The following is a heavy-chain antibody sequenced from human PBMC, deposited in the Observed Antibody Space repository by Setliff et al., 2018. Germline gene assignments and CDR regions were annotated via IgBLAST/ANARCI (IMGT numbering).Heavy chain of an antibody. CDR2: IIPIFGTA. D-gene: IGHD2-15*01. CDR1: GGTFSSYG. CDR3: ARGEHIVSGDFYHYIDV. Sequence: KVSCKASGGTFSSYGISWVRQAPGQGREWMGGIIPIFGTANYAQKFQGRLTITTVGSTSTAYMELRRLKSDDTAVYYCARGEHIVSGDFYHYIDVWGKGTTVTVSS. J-gene: IGHJ6*03. V-gene: IGHV1-69*05.